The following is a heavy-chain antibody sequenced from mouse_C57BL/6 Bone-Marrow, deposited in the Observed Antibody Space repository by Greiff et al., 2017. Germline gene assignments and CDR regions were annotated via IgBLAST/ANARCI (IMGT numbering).Heavy chain of an antibody. V-gene: IGHV1-76*01. Sequence: VQLQQSGAELVRPGASVKLSCKASGYTFTDYYINWVKQRPGQGLEWIARIYPGSGNTYYNEKFKGKATLTAEKSSSTAYMQLSSLTSEDSAVYFCAREGTYDGYYSYYLYYWGQGTTLTVSS. CDR2: IYPGSGNT. CDR3: AREGTYDGYYSYYLYY. J-gene: IGHJ2*01. D-gene: IGHD2-3*01. CDR1: GYTFTDYY.